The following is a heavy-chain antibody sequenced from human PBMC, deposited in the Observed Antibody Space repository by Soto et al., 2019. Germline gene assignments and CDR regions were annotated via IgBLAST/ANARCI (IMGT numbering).Heavy chain of an antibody. CDR3: AKCLNDDTSVYYYIGRDYLDR. J-gene: IGHJ5*02. CDR2: SSGSGGET. D-gene: IGHD3-10*01. CDR1: GFPFSDCA. V-gene: IGHV3-23*01. Sequence: GGSLRLSCAGSGFPFSDCALTWVRQGPGKGLEWVSHSSGSGGETYYADSAKGRFIISRDNSKNSLFLQMRGLRAEDTAVYYCAKCLNDDTSVYYYIGRDYLDRWGQGTLVTVSS.